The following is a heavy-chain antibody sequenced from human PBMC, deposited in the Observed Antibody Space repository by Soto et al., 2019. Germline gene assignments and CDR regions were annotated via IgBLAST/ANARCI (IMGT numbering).Heavy chain of an antibody. J-gene: IGHJ5*02. V-gene: IGHV1-18*01. D-gene: IGHD2-15*01. CDR2: SSPYNGNT. CDR1: GYTFTSFG. Sequence: QVQLVQSGAEVKKPGASVKVSCKASGYTFTSFGITWVRQALGQGLEWLGWSSPYNGNTHYVQKFQGRVTMTTDTSTSTAYMELRSLRSDDPAVYYCARGGLGYCSGGSCPQNWFDPWGQGTLVTVSS. CDR3: ARGGLGYCSGGSCPQNWFDP.